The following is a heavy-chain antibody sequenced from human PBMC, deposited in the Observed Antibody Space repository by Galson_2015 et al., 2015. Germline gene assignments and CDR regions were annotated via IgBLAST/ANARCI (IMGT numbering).Heavy chain of an antibody. V-gene: IGHV6-1*01. J-gene: IGHJ4*02. Sequence: AISGDSVSSNSAAWNWIRQSPSRGLEWLGRTYYRSKWYNDYAVSAKSRITINPDTSKNQFSLQLNSVTPEDTAVYYCARSAYYDSSGLVDYWGQGTLVTVSS. CDR2: TYYRSKWYN. CDR1: GDSVSSNSAA. D-gene: IGHD3-22*01. CDR3: ARSAYYDSSGLVDY.